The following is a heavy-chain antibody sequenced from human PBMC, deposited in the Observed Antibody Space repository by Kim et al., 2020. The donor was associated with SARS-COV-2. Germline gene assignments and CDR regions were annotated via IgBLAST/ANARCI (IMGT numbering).Heavy chain of an antibody. D-gene: IGHD3-9*01. V-gene: IGHV3-15*01. J-gene: IGHJ3*02. CDR3: LGLMTGYYTTKYAFDI. Sequence: PVKGRFTISRDDSKNTLYLQMNSLKTEDTAVYYCLGLMTGYYTTKYAFDIWGQGTMVTVSS.